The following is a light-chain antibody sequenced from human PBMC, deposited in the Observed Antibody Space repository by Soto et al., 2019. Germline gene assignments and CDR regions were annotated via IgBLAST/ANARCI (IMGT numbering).Light chain of an antibody. J-gene: IGLJ1*01. CDR3: CSYAGSSXXV. CDR1: SSDVGSYNL. Sequence: QSVLTQPASVSGSPGQSITISCTGTSSDVGSYNLVSWYQQHPGKAPKLMIYEVSKRPSGVSNRFSGSKSGNTASLTISGXQAEDEADYYCCSYAGSSXXVFGTGXXXT. CDR2: EVS. V-gene: IGLV2-23*02.